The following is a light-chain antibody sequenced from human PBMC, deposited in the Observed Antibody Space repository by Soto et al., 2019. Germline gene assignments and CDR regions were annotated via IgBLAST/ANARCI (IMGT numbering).Light chain of an antibody. J-gene: IGKJ1*01. V-gene: IGKV3-20*01. CDR2: GAS. CDR3: QQYGSSSWT. Sequence: EIVLTQSPGTLSLSPGERATLSCRASQSGSSSYLAWYQQKPGQAPRLLIYGASSRATGIPDRFSGSGSETDFTRTISRLEPEEFAVYSCQQYGSSSWTFGPGTKVELK. CDR1: QSGSSSY.